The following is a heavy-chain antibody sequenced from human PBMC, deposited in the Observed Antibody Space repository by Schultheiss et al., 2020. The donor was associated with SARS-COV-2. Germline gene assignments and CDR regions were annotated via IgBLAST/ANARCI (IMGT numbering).Heavy chain of an antibody. CDR1: GYKFTSQW. D-gene: IGHD1-26*01. CDR3: ASSQSYSGSYHLDY. V-gene: IGHV5-51*01. J-gene: IGHJ4*02. CDR2: IYPGDSDT. Sequence: GGSLRLSCQGTGYKFTSQWIGWVRQMSGKGLEWMAIIYPGDSDTRYSPSFQGQVTISADKSISTAYVQWSSLKASDTAMYYCASSQSYSGSYHLDYWGQGTLVTVSS.